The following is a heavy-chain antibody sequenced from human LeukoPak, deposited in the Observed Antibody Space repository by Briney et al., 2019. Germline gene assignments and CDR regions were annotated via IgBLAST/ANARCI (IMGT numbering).Heavy chain of an antibody. Sequence: ASVKVSCKASGYTFTSYDINWVRQASGQGLEWMGWMNPNNGNTGYAQKFQGRVTMARDTSTTTVYMELSSLRSEDTAVYYCATWGSSSSPLPSMDVWGQGTTVIVSS. V-gene: IGHV1-8*01. CDR1: GYTFTSYD. J-gene: IGHJ6*02. CDR3: ATWGSSSSPLPSMDV. D-gene: IGHD6-13*01. CDR2: MNPNNGNT.